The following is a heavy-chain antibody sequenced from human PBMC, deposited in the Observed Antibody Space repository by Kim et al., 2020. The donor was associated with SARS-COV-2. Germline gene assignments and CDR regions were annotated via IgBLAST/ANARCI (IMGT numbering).Heavy chain of an antibody. CDR3: ANVLPPYYYDSSGYWGY. D-gene: IGHD3-22*01. V-gene: IGHV3-23*01. Sequence: VKGRFTISRDNSKNTLYLQMNSLRAEDTAVYYCANVLPPYYYDSSGYWGYWGQGTLVTVSS. J-gene: IGHJ4*02.